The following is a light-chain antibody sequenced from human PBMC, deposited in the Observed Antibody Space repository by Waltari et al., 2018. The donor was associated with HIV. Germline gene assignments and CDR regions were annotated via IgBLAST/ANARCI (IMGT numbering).Light chain of an antibody. J-gene: IGKJ2*01. Sequence: ELVLTQSPGTLSLSPGERATLSCRASPSVSSSYLAWYQQKPGQAPRLLIYGASSRATGIPDRYSGSGSGTDFTLTISRLEPEDFAVYYCQQYGSSPRTFGQGTKLEIK. V-gene: IGKV3-20*01. CDR3: QQYGSSPRT. CDR2: GAS. CDR1: PSVSSSY.